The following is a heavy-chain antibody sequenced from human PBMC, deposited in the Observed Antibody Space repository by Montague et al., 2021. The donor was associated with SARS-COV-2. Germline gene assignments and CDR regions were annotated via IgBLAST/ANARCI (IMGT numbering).Heavy chain of an antibody. V-gene: IGHV2-70*01. D-gene: IGHD3-10*01. CDR2: IDWDXDK. CDR1: GFSLSVSGMS. J-gene: IGHJ4*02. CDR3: ARIPYGSGGVFDY. Sequence: PALVKPTQTLTLTCRFSGFSLSVSGMSVAWIRQSPGKALEWLGHIDWDXDKYYRTSLKTRLTISKDTSKNQVVLTMTNMDPVDTGTYYCARIPYGSGGVFDYWGQGTLVTVSS.